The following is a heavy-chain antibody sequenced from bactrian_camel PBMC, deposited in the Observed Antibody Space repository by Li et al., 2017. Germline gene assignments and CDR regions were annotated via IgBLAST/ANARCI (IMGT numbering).Heavy chain of an antibody. Sequence: HVQLVESGGGSVQAGGSLRLSYVASGYIDSDYCMGWFRQRPGKEREGVASIWTYDGRTSFADSVKGRFTISKDSAKNTLYLQMNSLKPEDTAMYYCAADRGPSALDCTAAVIAADFGYWGQGTQVTVS. CDR1: GYIDSDYC. CDR2: IWTYDGRT. J-gene: IGHJ6*01. V-gene: IGHV3S63*01. CDR3: AADRGPSALDCTAAVIAADFGY. D-gene: IGHD1*01.